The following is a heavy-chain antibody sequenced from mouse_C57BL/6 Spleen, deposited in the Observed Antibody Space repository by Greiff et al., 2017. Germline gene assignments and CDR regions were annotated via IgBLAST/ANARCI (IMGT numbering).Heavy chain of an antibody. CDR2: IHPNSGST. V-gene: IGHV1-64*01. CDR3: ARQGLYAMDY. J-gene: IGHJ4*01. CDR1: GYTFTSYW. D-gene: IGHD3-1*01. Sequence: QVQLQQPGAELVKPGASVKLSCKASGYTFTSYWMHWVKQRPGQGLEWIGMIHPNSGSTNYNEKFKSKATLTVDKSSSIAYMQLSSLTSEDSAVYYCARQGLYAMDYWGQGTSGTVSS.